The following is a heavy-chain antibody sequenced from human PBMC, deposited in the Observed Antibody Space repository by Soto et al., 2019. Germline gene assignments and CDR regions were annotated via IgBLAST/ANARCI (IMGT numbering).Heavy chain of an antibody. CDR3: ARALSRYSYGPLDY. Sequence: KPSETLSLTCAVSGGSISNYYWHWIRQPPGKELEWIGHIFYSGTTNYNPSLESRVTISVDTSKNQFSLNLSSVTAADTAVYYCARALSRYSYGPLDYWGQGTRVTVSS. V-gene: IGHV4-59*08. CDR1: GGSISNYY. CDR2: IFYSGTT. J-gene: IGHJ4*02. D-gene: IGHD5-18*01.